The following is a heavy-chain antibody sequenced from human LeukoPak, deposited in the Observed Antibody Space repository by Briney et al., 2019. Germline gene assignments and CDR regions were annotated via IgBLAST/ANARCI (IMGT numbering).Heavy chain of an antibody. V-gene: IGHV4-39*01. J-gene: IGHJ4*02. CDR2: IYYSGST. Sequence: PSETLSLTCTVSGGSISSSNYYWGWIRQPPGKGLEWIGNIYYSGSTYYKPSLKTRVTMSVDTSKNQFSLKLTSVTAADTAVYYCARHASVDGNWPRPLDYWGQGSLVTVSS. D-gene: IGHD6-19*01. CDR1: GGSISSSNYY. CDR3: ARHASVDGNWPRPLDY.